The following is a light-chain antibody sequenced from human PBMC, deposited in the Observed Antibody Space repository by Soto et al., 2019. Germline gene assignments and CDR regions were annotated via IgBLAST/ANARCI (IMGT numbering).Light chain of an antibody. CDR1: QSVSSTF. CDR2: GTS. Sequence: ESVLTQSPGTLSLSPGERATLSCRASQSVSSTFLGWYQQKPGQAPRLLIYGTSNRATGIPDRFSGSRSGTDFTLTISRLEPEDFAVYCCQQYGSSPPQYTFGQGTKLEIK. J-gene: IGKJ2*01. CDR3: QQYGSSPPQYT. V-gene: IGKV3-20*01.